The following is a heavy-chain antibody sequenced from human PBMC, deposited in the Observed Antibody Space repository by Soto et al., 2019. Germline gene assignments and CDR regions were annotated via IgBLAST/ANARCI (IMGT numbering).Heavy chain of an antibody. Sequence: KQSQTLSLTCAVYGGSFSGYYWSWIRQPPGKGLEWIGEINHSGSTNYNPSLKSRVTISVDTSKNQFSLKLSSVTAADTAVYYCARLGVRGVISHYYYYMDVWGKGTTVTVSS. V-gene: IGHV4-34*01. J-gene: IGHJ6*03. CDR1: GGSFSGYY. D-gene: IGHD3-10*01. CDR3: ARLGVRGVISHYYYYMDV. CDR2: INHSGST.